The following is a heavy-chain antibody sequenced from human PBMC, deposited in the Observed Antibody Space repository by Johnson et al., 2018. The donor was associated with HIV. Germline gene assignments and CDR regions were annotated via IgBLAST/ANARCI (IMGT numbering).Heavy chain of an antibody. Sequence: QVQLVESGGGLVQPGESLRLSCAASGFTFSSYAMSWVRQAPGKGLEWVAFIRYDGSNKYYADSVKGRFTISRDNSKNTLYLQMNSLRAEDTAVYYCARDRYYDSSGSHAFDIWGQGTMVTVSS. CDR3: ARDRYYDSSGSHAFDI. CDR1: GFTFSSYA. CDR2: IRYDGSNK. D-gene: IGHD3-22*01. V-gene: IGHV3-30*02. J-gene: IGHJ3*02.